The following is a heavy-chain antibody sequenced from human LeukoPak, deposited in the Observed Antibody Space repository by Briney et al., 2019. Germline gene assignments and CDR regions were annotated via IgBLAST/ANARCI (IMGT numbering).Heavy chain of an antibody. CDR1: GYTFTGYY. CDR2: INPNSGGT. CDR3: ARGSYYYGSGPNRGDYYYYMDV. Sequence: GASVKVSCKASGYTFTGYYMHWVRQAPGQGLEWMGWINPNSGGTNYAQKFQGRVTMTRDTSISTAYMEPSSLRSEDTAVYYCARGSYYYGSGPNRGDYYYYMDVWGKGTTVTVSS. J-gene: IGHJ6*03. D-gene: IGHD3-10*01. V-gene: IGHV1-2*02.